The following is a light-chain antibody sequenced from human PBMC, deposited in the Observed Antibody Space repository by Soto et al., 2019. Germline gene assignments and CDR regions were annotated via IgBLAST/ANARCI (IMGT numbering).Light chain of an antibody. J-gene: IGKJ4*01. CDR1: QGISSW. CDR3: QHADTFPLT. CDR2: AAS. V-gene: IGKV1-12*01. Sequence: DIQMTQSPSSVSASVGDRVTITCRASQGISSWVAWYQQKPGKAPNLLIYAASSLQSGVPSRFSGSGSGTEFTLTISSLQPEDFATYYCQHADTFPLTFGGGTQVEIK.